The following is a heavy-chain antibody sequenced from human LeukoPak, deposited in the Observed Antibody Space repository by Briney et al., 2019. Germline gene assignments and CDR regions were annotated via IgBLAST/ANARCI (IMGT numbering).Heavy chain of an antibody. CDR3: ARRLGIVGATWPWSFDY. V-gene: IGHV4-4*02. CDR2: IYYSGST. CDR1: GGSISSSNW. D-gene: IGHD1-26*01. J-gene: IGHJ4*02. Sequence: SETLSLTCAVSGGSISSSNWWSWVRQPPGKGLEGIGYIYYSGSTNYNPSLKSRVTISVDTSKNQFSLKLSSVTAADTAVYYCARRLGIVGATWPWSFDYWGQGTLVTVSS.